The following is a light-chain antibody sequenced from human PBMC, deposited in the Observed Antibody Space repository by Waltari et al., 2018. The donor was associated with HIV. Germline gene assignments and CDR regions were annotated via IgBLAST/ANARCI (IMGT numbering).Light chain of an antibody. CDR1: SGSLASDY. V-gene: IGLV6-57*03. CDR3: QSHDSSNHWV. Sequence: NLMLTQPRSVSASPGKTVTISCTRSSGSLASDYVQWYQQRPGRAPTTVIYIDTQRPSGVPDRFSGSIDSSSNAASLTIAGLKTEDEADYYCQSHDSSNHWVFGGGTKLTVL. J-gene: IGLJ3*02. CDR2: IDT.